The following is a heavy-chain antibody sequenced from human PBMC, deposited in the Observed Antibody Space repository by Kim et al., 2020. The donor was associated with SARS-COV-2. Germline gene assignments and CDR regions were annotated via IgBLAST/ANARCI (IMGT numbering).Heavy chain of an antibody. CDR2: ISSSGSTI. Sequence: GGSLRLSCAASGFTFSDYYMSWIRQAPGKGLEWVSYISSSGSTIYYADSVKGRFTISRDNAKNSLYLQMNSLRAEDTAVYYCARDDIAAAGIDAFDIWGQGTMVTVSS. CDR1: GFTFSDYY. D-gene: IGHD6-13*01. CDR3: ARDDIAAAGIDAFDI. V-gene: IGHV3-11*01. J-gene: IGHJ3*02.